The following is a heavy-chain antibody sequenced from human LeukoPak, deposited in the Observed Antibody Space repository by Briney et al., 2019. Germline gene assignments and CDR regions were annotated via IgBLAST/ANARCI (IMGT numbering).Heavy chain of an antibody. CDR2: IKPNSGGT. Sequence: ASVTDSCKPSGYTFNGYYVHWLCQALGRRLEWMGRIKPNSGGTNYAQKFQGRGTMTRDTSISTAYMELSRLRSDDTAVYYCARAKRSLLWFGELDFDYWGQGTLVTVS. J-gene: IGHJ4*02. CDR1: GYTFNGYY. D-gene: IGHD3-10*01. V-gene: IGHV1-2*06. CDR3: ARAKRSLLWFGELDFDY.